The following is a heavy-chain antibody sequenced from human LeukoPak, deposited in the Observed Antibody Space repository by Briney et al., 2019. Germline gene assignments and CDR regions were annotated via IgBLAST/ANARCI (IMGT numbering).Heavy chain of an antibody. Sequence: SETLSLTCAVYGGSFSGYYWSWIRQPPGKGLEWIAYIHYSGSTSYNPSLKSRLTISLDTSKNQFSLKLSSVTAADTAVYHCARLDGNWNYFDYWGQGTLVTVSS. CDR2: IHYSGST. CDR1: GGSFSGYY. D-gene: IGHD1-20*01. CDR3: ARLDGNWNYFDY. V-gene: IGHV4-59*08. J-gene: IGHJ4*02.